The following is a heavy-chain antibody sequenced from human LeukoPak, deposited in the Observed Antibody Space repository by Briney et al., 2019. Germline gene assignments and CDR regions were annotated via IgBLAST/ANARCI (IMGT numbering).Heavy chain of an antibody. CDR2: ISSSGAST. J-gene: IGHJ4*02. D-gene: IGHD4-17*01. CDR3: AKGESTTGAGMGDY. V-gene: IGHV3-23*01. CDR1: GVTFSIYA. Sequence: PGGSLRLSCAPPGVTFSIYAMSWVRQAPGRGQEWVSGISSSGASTYYADSLKGRFTISRDNSKNTLYLQMNSLRAEDTATYYCAKGESTTGAGMGDYWGQGTLVTVSS.